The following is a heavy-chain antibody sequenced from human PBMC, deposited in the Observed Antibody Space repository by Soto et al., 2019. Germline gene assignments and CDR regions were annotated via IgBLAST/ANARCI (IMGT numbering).Heavy chain of an antibody. CDR2: VSYDGSNE. V-gene: IGHV3-30*18. CDR1: GFAFSTYG. Sequence: QVQLVESGGGVVQPGRSLRLSCTASGFAFSTYGMHWVRQVPGKGLAWVAVVSYDGSNEYYADSVKGRFTISRDKSKSTLYLQMNSLRTEDTAVYHCEKDQNFKRLTTSCPDYWGQGTLVNVSS. D-gene: IGHD2-2*01. CDR3: EKDQNFKRLTTSCPDY. J-gene: IGHJ4*02.